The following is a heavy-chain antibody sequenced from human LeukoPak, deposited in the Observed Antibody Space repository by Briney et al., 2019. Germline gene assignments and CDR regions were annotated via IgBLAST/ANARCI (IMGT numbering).Heavy chain of an antibody. CDR3: AKRERVVIWNYLDY. V-gene: IGHV3-23*01. J-gene: IGHJ4*02. CDR2: ISDSGSTI. Sequence: GGSLRLSCAASGFSFSDYAMSWVRQAPGKGLEWVSTISDSGSTIYYAESVKGRFTISRDNSKDTLYLQMNRLRVEDTAVYYCAKRERVVIWNYLDYWGQGTLVTVSS. D-gene: IGHD3-3*01. CDR1: GFSFSDYA.